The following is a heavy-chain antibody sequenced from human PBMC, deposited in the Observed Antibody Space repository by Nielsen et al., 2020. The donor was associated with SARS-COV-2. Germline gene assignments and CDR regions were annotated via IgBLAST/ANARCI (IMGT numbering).Heavy chain of an antibody. D-gene: IGHD2-2*01. CDR2: IKSKIDGGTT. Sequence: GESLKISCVASGFTFSKAWMSWVRQAPGKGLEWVGRIKSKIDGGTTDYAAPVKDRITISRDDSKNTMYLDMSSLRTEDTAVYYCATARYCSRTSCSAGTDMFDPWGQGTQVIVSS. CDR3: ATARYCSRTSCSAGTDMFDP. V-gene: IGHV3-15*01. CDR1: GFTFSKAW. J-gene: IGHJ5*02.